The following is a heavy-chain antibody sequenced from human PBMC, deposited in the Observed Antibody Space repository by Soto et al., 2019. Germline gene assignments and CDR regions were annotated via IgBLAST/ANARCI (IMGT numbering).Heavy chain of an antibody. J-gene: IGHJ3*02. D-gene: IGHD2-2*01. CDR2: IYWDDDK. CDR1: GFSLSTSGVG. V-gene: IGHV2-5*02. CDR3: AHFIDIVVVPAAPRRAFDI. Sequence: SGPKLVNPTQTLTLTCTFSGFSLSTSGVGVGWIRQPPGKALEWLALIYWDDDKRYSPSLKSRLTITKDTSKNQVVLTMTNMDPVDTATYYCAHFIDIVVVPAAPRRAFDIWGQGTMVTVSS.